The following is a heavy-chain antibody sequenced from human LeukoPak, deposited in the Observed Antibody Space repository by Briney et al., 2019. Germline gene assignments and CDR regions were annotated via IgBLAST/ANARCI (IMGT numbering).Heavy chain of an antibody. CDR1: GYTFSTYD. V-gene: IGHV1-8*01. J-gene: IGHJ4*02. Sequence: ASVKVSCKASGYTFSTYDVIWVRQATGQGLGWMGWMNPNSGNTGYALKFRGRVTMTGDTSISTAYMELSSLISEDTAVYYCARAIRNQLLSDHWGPGTLVTVSS. CDR3: ARAIRNQLLSDH. D-gene: IGHD2-2*01. CDR2: MNPNSGNT.